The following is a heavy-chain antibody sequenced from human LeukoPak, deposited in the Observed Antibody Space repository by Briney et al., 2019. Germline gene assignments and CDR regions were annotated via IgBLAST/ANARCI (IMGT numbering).Heavy chain of an antibody. D-gene: IGHD5-12*01. CDR1: GFTFNSYN. J-gene: IGHJ4*02. V-gene: IGHV3-21*01. CDR3: ARAAGGVSGYDLYYFGY. Sequence: GDSLRLSCAASGFTFNSYNRSWVRQAPGKGLEWVSCISSSRSYIYYADSERGGFTISRDNAKRSLYLQMNSLTAEDTAVYYCARAAGGVSGYDLYYFGYWGQGALVTVSS. CDR2: ISSSRSYI.